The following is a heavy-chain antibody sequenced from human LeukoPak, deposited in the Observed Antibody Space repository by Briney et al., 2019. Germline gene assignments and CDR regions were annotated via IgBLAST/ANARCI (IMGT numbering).Heavy chain of an antibody. V-gene: IGHV4-4*07. D-gene: IGHD5-18*01. CDR2: IYTSGST. CDR1: GGSISRYY. Sequence: SETLSLTCTVSGGSISRYYWSWIREPAGKRREWIGRIYTSGSTNYNPSLKSRVSMSVDTSKNQFSLKLSSVTAEDTAIYYCARDSDSYGPDFDYWGQGTLVTVSS. CDR3: ARDSDSYGPDFDY. J-gene: IGHJ4*02.